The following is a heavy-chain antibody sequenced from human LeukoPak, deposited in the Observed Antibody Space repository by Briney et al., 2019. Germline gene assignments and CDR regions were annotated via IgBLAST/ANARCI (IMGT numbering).Heavy chain of an antibody. CDR1: GGSFSGCY. CDR2: INHSGST. D-gene: IGHD3-16*02. Sequence: NSSETLSLTCAVYGGSFSGCYWSWIRQPPGKGLEWIGEINHSGSTNYNPSLKSRVTISVDTSKNQFSLKLSSVTAADTAVYYCARGNDYVRGSYRLTPYFDYWGQGTLVTVSS. CDR3: ARGNDYVRGSYRLTPYFDY. J-gene: IGHJ4*02. V-gene: IGHV4-34*01.